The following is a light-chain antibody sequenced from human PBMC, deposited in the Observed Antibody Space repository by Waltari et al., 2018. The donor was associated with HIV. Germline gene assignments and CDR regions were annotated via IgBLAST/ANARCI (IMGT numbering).Light chain of an antibody. CDR2: GAS. V-gene: IGKV1-33*01. CDR1: EDMMTY. Sequence: DIQMTQSPASLSASVGDRVTITCRANEDMMTYLKWFKQEPGKAPKILIYGASNLETGVPSRFSGGGSGTDFTLTISSLQSEDSAIFYCQQYAGRPYTFGGGTKLEI. J-gene: IGKJ2*01. CDR3: QQYAGRPYT.